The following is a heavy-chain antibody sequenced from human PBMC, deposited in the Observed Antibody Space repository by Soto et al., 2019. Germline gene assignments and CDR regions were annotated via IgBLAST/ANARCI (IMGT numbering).Heavy chain of an antibody. D-gene: IGHD6-13*01. CDR3: AREADLSSPETPYYYYGMDV. Sequence: EVQLVESGGGLVKPGGSLRLSCAASGFTFSSYSMNWVRQAPGKGLEWVPSISSSSSYIYYADSVKGRFTISRDNAKNSLYLQMNSLRAEDTAVYYCAREADLSSPETPYYYYGMDVWGQGTTVTVSS. J-gene: IGHJ6*02. CDR1: GFTFSSYS. V-gene: IGHV3-21*01. CDR2: ISSSSSYI.